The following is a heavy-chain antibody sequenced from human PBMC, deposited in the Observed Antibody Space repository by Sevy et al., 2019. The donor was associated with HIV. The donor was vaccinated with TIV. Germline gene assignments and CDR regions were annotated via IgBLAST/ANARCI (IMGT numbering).Heavy chain of an antibody. CDR3: ARDEYCSSTSCYGTLNYFDY. CDR1: GGTFSSYA. D-gene: IGHD2-2*01. CDR2: IIPIFGTA. J-gene: IGHJ4*02. V-gene: IGHV1-69*13. Sequence: ASVKVSCKASGGTFSSYAISWVRQAPGQWLEWMGGIIPIFGTANYAQKFQGRVTITADESTSTAYMELSSLRSEDTAVYYCARDEYCSSTSCYGTLNYFDYWGQGTLVTVSS.